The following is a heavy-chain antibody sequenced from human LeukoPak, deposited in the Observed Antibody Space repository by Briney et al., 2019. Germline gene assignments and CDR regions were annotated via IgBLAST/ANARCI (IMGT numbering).Heavy chain of an antibody. CDR3: VREGDHIVVVPAASSDHPYGMDV. Sequence: SVKVSCKASGGTFSSYAISWVRQAPGQGLEWMGGIIPIFGTANYAQKFQGRVTITADESTSTAYMELSSLRSEDTAVYYCVREGDHIVVVPAASSDHPYGMDVWGQGTTVTVSS. D-gene: IGHD2-2*01. CDR2: IIPIFGTA. J-gene: IGHJ6*02. V-gene: IGHV1-69*13. CDR1: GGTFSSYA.